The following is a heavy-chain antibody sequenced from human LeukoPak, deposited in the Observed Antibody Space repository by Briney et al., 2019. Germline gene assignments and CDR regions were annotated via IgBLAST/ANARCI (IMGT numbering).Heavy chain of an antibody. CDR1: GFTFTSSA. CDR2: IVVGSGNT. J-gene: IGHJ6*02. CDR3: AAEEYGSGSPPFYYYYGIDV. D-gene: IGHD3-10*01. V-gene: IGHV1-58*02. Sequence: ASVKVSCKASGFTFTSSAMQWVRQARGQRLEWIGWIVVGSGNTNYAQKFQERVTITRDMSTSTAYMELSSLRSEDTAVYYCAAEEYGSGSPPFYYYYGIDVWGQGTTVTVSS.